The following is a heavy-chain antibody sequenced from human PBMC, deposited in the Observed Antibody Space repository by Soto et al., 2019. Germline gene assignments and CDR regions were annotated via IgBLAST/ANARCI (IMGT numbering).Heavy chain of an antibody. D-gene: IGHD1-26*01. V-gene: IGHV3-23*01. CDR3: AKVTVGATTERYFDY. J-gene: IGHJ4*02. Sequence: EVQLLESGGGLVQPGGSLRLSCAASGFTFSSYAMSWVRQAPGKGLEWVSAISGSGGSRYYADSVKGRFTISRDNSENTLYLQINSLRAEDTAVYYCAKVTVGATTERYFDYWGQGTLVTVSS. CDR1: GFTFSSYA. CDR2: ISGSGGSR.